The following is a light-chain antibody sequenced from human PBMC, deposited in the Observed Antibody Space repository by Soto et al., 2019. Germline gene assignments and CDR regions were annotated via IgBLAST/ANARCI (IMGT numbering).Light chain of an antibody. Sequence: DIQMTQSPSTLSASVGDRVTITCRASQSISSWLAWYQQKPGKAPKLLIYDASSLESGVPSRFTGRGSGTEVTLTISSLQPEDFATYYCQQLKSYPLTFGGVTKVDIK. CDR1: QSISSW. V-gene: IGKV1-5*01. CDR2: DAS. J-gene: IGKJ4*01. CDR3: QQLKSYPLT.